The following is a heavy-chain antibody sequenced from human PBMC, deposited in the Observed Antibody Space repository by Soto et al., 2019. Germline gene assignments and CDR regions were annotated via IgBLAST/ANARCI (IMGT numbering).Heavy chain of an antibody. D-gene: IGHD6-6*01. CDR3: AKDRRAIHSSSTNYDYYGMDV. V-gene: IGHV3-30*18. CDR2: ISYDGSNK. CDR1: GFTFSSYG. Sequence: QVQLVESGGGVVQPGRSLRLSCAASGFTFSSYGMHWVRQAPGKGLEWVAVISYDGSNKYYADSVKGRFTISRDNSKNTLYLQMNSLRAEDTAVYYCAKDRRAIHSSSTNYDYYGMDVWGQGTTVTVSS. J-gene: IGHJ6*02.